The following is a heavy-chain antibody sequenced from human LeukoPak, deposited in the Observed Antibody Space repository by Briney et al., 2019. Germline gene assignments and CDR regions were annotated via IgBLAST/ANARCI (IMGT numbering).Heavy chain of an antibody. CDR1: GAPFSSSY. V-gene: IGHV4-59*01. Sequence: SETLSHTCTFSGAPFSSSYWSWIRQPPGKGLEWIGYISYNGNTNYDPSLKSRVTISVDTSKSQFSLRLSSVTAADTAVYYCASRSSSSWSNFDYWGQGTLVTVSS. CDR2: ISYNGNT. D-gene: IGHD6-13*01. J-gene: IGHJ4*02. CDR3: ASRSSSSWSNFDY.